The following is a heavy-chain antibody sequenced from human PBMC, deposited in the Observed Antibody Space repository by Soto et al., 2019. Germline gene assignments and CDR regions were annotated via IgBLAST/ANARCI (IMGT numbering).Heavy chain of an antibody. Sequence: GASVKVSCKASGYTFTGYYMHWVRQAPGQGLEWMGWINPNSGGTNYAQKFQGWVTMTRDTSISTAYMELSRLRSDDTAVYYCARETPRYSSSWYYFQHWGQGTLVTVSS. CDR3: ARETPRYSSSWYYFQH. D-gene: IGHD6-13*01. CDR1: GYTFTGYY. J-gene: IGHJ1*01. CDR2: INPNSGGT. V-gene: IGHV1-2*04.